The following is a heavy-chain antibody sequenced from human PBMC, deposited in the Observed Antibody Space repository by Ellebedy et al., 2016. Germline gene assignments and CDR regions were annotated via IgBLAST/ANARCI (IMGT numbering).Heavy chain of an antibody. J-gene: IGHJ3*02. CDR3: TRLLEPPDEAFNI. D-gene: IGHD1-14*01. CDR2: IRNNINSYAT. CDR1: GFTFSGSA. Sequence: GESLKISCAASGFTFSGSAIHWVRQASGKGLEWVGRIRNNINSYATVYAASVKGGFTISRDDSKNTAYLQMNSLKSDDTAVYYCTRLLEPPDEAFNIWGQGTMVTVSS. V-gene: IGHV3-73*01.